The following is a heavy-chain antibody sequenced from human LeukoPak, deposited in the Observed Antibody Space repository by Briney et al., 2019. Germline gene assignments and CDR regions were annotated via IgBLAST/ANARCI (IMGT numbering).Heavy chain of an antibody. J-gene: IGHJ4*02. Sequence: SETLSLTCTVSGGSISGYYWSWIRQPPGKGLEWIAYIYYSGSTNYNPSLKSRVTISVDRSKNQFSLKLSSVTAADTAVYYCARDHGSGWSSIDYWGQGTLVTVPS. CDR2: IYYSGST. CDR3: ARDHGSGWSSIDY. CDR1: GGSISGYY. D-gene: IGHD6-19*01. V-gene: IGHV4-59*12.